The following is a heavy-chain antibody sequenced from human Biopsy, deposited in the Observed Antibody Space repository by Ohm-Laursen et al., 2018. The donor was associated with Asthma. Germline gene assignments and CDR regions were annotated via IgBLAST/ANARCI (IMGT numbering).Heavy chain of an antibody. V-gene: IGHV3-30*09. Sequence: SLRLSCAASGFTFRSYAMHWVRQAPGKGLEWVAVISHDGQTQHYAESVKGRFALSRDNSQSTLYLQMISLRTDDTAVYYCAKRRGYSDFNDFDYWGHGTLVTVSS. D-gene: IGHD4-11*01. CDR2: ISHDGQTQ. CDR1: GFTFRSYA. CDR3: AKRRGYSDFNDFDY. J-gene: IGHJ4*01.